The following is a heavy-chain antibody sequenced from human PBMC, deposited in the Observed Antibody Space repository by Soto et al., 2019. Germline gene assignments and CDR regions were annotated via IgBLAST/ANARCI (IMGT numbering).Heavy chain of an antibody. CDR1: GFTFSSYA. CDR3: AKDREVVFITYFDY. Sequence: PGGSLRLSCAASGFTFSSYAMSWVRQAPGKGLEWVSAISGSGGSTYYADSVKGRFTISRDNSKNTLYLQMNSLRAEDTDVYYCAKDREVVFITYFDYWGQGTLVTVSS. J-gene: IGHJ4*02. D-gene: IGHD3-22*01. V-gene: IGHV3-23*01. CDR2: ISGSGGST.